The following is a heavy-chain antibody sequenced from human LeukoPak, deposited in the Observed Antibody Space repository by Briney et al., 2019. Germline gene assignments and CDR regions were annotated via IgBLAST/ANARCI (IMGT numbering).Heavy chain of an antibody. CDR3: ARDHPTGLAYYYYYYMDV. CDR1: GGSISSSSYY. V-gene: IGHV4-39*07. D-gene: IGHD3-16*01. CDR2: IYYSGST. J-gene: IGHJ6*03. Sequence: SETLSLTCTVSGGSISSSSYYWGWIRQPPGKGLEWIGSIYYSGSTYYNPSLKSRVTISVDTSKNQFSLKLSSVTAADTAVYYCARDHPTGLAYYYYYYMDVWGKGTTVTVSS.